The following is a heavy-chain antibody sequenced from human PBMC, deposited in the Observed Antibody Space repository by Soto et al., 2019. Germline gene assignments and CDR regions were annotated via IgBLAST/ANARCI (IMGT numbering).Heavy chain of an antibody. V-gene: IGHV3-30-3*01. J-gene: IGHJ6*02. CDR1: VFTFSSYA. CDR3: ARVSIAARTTIIDYYYGMGV. CDR2: ISYDGSNK. Sequence: PVGSLRLSCAASVFTFSSYAMHWVRHAPGKGLEWVAVISYDGSNKYYADSVKGRFTISRDNSKNTLYLQMSSLRAEDTAVYYCARVSIAARTTIIDYYYGMGVCRQGTTLTVS. D-gene: IGHD6-6*01.